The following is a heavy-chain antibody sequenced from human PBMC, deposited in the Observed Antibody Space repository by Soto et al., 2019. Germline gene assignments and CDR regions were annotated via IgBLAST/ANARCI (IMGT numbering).Heavy chain of an antibody. CDR1: GGSISSGGYS. D-gene: IGHD3-16*01. J-gene: IGHJ3*02. V-gene: IGHV4-30-2*01. CDR3: ARGRITFGGSAFDI. Sequence: QLQLQESGSGLVKPSQTLSLTCAVSGGSISSGGYSWSWIRQPPGKGLEWIGYIYHSGSNYYNPSLKSRVTITVDRSKNQFSLKLSSVTAADTAVYYCARGRITFGGSAFDIWGQGTMVTVSS. CDR2: IYHSGSN.